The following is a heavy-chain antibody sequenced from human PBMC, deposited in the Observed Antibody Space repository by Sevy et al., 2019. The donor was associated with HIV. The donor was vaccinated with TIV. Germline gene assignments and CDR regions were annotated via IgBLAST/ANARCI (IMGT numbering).Heavy chain of an antibody. CDR1: GYSFTSYG. J-gene: IGHJ4*02. CDR2: IGVYNGNA. Sequence: ASVKVSCKASGYSFTSYGISWVRQAPGQGLEWTGWIGVYNGNANSAQKLQGRVTMTTDTSTSTAYIELTSLRSDDTAVYYCARVPTYYYGSRTYFDYWGQGTLVTVSS. CDR3: ARVPTYYYGSRTYFDY. D-gene: IGHD3-10*01. V-gene: IGHV1-18*01.